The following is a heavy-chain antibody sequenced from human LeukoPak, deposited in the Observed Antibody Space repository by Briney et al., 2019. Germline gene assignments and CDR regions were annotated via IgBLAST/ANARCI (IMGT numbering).Heavy chain of an antibody. Sequence: GASVKVSCKASGYTFTGYYVHWVRQAPGQGLEWMGWINPNSGGTNYAQKFQGRVTMTRDTSISTAYMELSRLRSDDTAVYYCARDGRTVGAYYYYMDVWGKGTTVTVPS. V-gene: IGHV1-2*02. CDR3: ARDGRTVGAYYYYMDV. D-gene: IGHD3-16*01. J-gene: IGHJ6*03. CDR2: INPNSGGT. CDR1: GYTFTGYY.